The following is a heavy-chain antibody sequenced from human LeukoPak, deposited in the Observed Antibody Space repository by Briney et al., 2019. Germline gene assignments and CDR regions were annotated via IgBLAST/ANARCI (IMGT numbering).Heavy chain of an antibody. V-gene: IGHV3-20*04. D-gene: IGHD6-19*01. CDR1: GFTFDDYG. Sequence: PGGSLRLSCAASGFTFDDYGMSWIRQAPGKGLEWVSGINWNGGSTGYADSVKGRYTISRDNAKNSLYLQMNSLRAEDTALYYCATANLELREQWLAYYFDYWGQGTLVTVSS. J-gene: IGHJ4*02. CDR2: INWNGGST. CDR3: ATANLELREQWLAYYFDY.